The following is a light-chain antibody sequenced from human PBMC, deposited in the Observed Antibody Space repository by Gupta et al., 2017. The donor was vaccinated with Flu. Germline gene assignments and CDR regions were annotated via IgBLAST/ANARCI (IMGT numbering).Light chain of an antibody. J-gene: IGLJ3*02. CDR3: QSYDSSLSGSGV. Sequence: QSVLTQPPSVSGAPGQRVTISCTRSSSNIGAGYDVHWYQQLPGTAPKHLIYGNSNRPSGVPDRFSGSKSGTSASLAITGLQAEDEADYYCQSYDSSLSGSGVFGGGTKLTVL. CDR1: SSNIGAGYD. CDR2: GNS. V-gene: IGLV1-40*01.